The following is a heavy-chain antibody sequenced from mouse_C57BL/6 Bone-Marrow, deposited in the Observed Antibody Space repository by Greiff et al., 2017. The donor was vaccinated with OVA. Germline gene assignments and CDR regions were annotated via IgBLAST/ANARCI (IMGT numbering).Heavy chain of an antibody. Sequence: QVQLKQPGAELVRPGSSVKLSCKASGYTFTSYWMHWVKQRPIQGLEWIGNIDPSDSETHYNQKFKDKATLTVDKSSSTAYMQLSSLTSEDSAVYYCARRYDYDGDYYAMDYWGQGTSVTVSS. D-gene: IGHD2-4*01. CDR1: GYTFTSYW. CDR3: ARRYDYDGDYYAMDY. CDR2: IDPSDSET. V-gene: IGHV1-52*01. J-gene: IGHJ4*01.